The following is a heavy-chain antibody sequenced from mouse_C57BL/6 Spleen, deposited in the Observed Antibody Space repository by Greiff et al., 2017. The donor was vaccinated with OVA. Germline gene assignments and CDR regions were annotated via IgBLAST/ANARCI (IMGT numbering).Heavy chain of an antibody. V-gene: IGHV1-59*01. CDR1: GYTFTSYW. CDR2: IDPSDSYT. J-gene: IGHJ2*01. D-gene: IGHD1-1*01. Sequence: QVQLQQPGAELVRPGTSVKLSCKASGYTFTSYWMHWVKQRPGQGLEWIGVIDPSDSYTNYNQKFKGKATLTVDTSSSTAYMQLSSLTSEDSAVYYCAREVDYYGYWGQGTTLTVSS. CDR3: AREVDYYGY.